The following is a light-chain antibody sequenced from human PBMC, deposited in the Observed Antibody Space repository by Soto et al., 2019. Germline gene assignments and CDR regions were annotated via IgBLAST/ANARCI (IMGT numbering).Light chain of an antibody. J-gene: IGLJ1*01. CDR2: GTT. CDR1: SSNIGAGYD. Sequence: QSVLTQPPSVSGAPGQRVTISCTGSSSNIGAGYDVHWYQQLPGTPPKLLIYGTTNRPSGVPDRFSGSKSGTSASLAITGLQAEDEADYYCHSYDSSLSGYVFGTGTKLTLL. V-gene: IGLV1-40*01. CDR3: HSYDSSLSGYV.